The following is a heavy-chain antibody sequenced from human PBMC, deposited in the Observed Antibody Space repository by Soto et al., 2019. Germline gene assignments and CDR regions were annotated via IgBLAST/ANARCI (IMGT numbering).Heavy chain of an antibody. V-gene: IGHV4-59*01. D-gene: IGHD5-18*01. J-gene: IGHJ6*02. CDR2: ISYSGST. CDR3: AREGVTPSYYYYYGMDV. CDR1: GVSISSYY. Sequence: SETLSLTCTVSGVSISSYYWSWIRQPPGKGLEWIGYISYSGSTNYNSSLKSRVTISVDTSKNQFSLKLSSVTAADTAVYYCAREGVTPSYYYYYGMDVWGQGTTVTVSS.